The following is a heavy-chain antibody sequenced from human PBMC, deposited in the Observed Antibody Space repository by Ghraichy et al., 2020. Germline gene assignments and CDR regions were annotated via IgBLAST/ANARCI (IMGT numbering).Heavy chain of an antibody. CDR3: ASPTEGYCSSTSCWGLGYFDL. V-gene: IGHV3-23*01. CDR2: ISGSGGST. CDR1: GFTFSSYA. J-gene: IGHJ2*01. Sequence: LSLTCAASGFTFSSYAMSWVRQAPGKGLEWVSAISGSGGSTYYADSVKGRFTISRDNSKNTLYLQMNSLRAEDTAVYYCASPTEGYCSSTSCWGLGYFDLWGRGTLVTVSS. D-gene: IGHD2-2*01.